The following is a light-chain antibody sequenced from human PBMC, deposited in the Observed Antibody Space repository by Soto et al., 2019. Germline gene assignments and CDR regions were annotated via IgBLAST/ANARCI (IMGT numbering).Light chain of an antibody. CDR1: QSISSW. J-gene: IGKJ1*01. CDR3: QQYNSYWT. CDR2: KAS. V-gene: IGKV1-5*03. Sequence: DIQMTQSPSTLSASVGDRVTITCRASQSISSWLAWYQQKPGKAPKLLIYKASSLESGVTSRFSGSGSGTEFTLKISSQQPYYFATYYCQQYNSYWTLGQGTKVEIK.